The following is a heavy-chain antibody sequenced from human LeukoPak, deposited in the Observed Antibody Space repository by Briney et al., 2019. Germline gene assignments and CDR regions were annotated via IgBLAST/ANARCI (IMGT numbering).Heavy chain of an antibody. CDR1: GFTFSNYW. CDR3: ARTTSMNYVGDAFHI. Sequence: PGGSLRLSCAASGFTFSNYWMHWVRQAPGKGLVWVSRINSDGINTSYADSVKGRFTISRDNAKSTLFLQMNSLRAEDTALYYCARTTSMNYVGDAFHIWGQGTMVTVSS. J-gene: IGHJ3*02. CDR2: INSDGINT. V-gene: IGHV3-74*01. D-gene: IGHD1-7*01.